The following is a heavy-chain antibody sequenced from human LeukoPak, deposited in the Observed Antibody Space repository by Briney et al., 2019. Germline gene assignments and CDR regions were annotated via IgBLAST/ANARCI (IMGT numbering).Heavy chain of an antibody. CDR3: ARPGRDGYNFSY. J-gene: IGHJ4*02. V-gene: IGHV4-39*01. CDR1: GGSISSSSYY. CDR2: IYYSGST. Sequence: TASETLSLTCTVSGGSISSSSYYWGWIRQPPGKGLEWIGSIYYSGSTYYNPSLKSRVTISVDTPKNQFSLKLSSVTAADTAVYYCARPGRDGYNFSYWGQGTLVTVSS. D-gene: IGHD5-24*01.